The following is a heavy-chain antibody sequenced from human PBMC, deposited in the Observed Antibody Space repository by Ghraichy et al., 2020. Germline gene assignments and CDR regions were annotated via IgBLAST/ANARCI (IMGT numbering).Heavy chain of an antibody. D-gene: IGHD6-19*01. J-gene: IGHJ4*02. CDR2: ISYDGSNK. Sequence: LSLTCAASGFTFSSYAMRWVRQAPGKGLEWVAVISYDGSNKYYADSVKGRFTISRDNSKNTLYLQMNSLRAEDTAVYYCARETLEAVAGRYFDYWGQGTLVTVSS. V-gene: IGHV3-30*04. CDR1: GFTFSSYA. CDR3: ARETLEAVAGRYFDY.